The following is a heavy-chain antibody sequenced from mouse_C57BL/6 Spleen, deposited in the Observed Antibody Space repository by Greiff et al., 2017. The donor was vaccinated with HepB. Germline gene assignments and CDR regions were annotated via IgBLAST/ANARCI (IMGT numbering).Heavy chain of an antibody. CDR2: INPGSGGT. D-gene: IGHD3-2*02. J-gene: IGHJ2*01. CDR1: GYAFTNYL. CDR3: ARGKLRLNYFDY. Sequence: VKLQQSGAELVRPGTSVKVSCKASGYAFTNYLIEWVKQRPGQGLEWIGVINPGSGGTNYNEKFKGKATLTADKSSSTAYMQLSSLTSEDSAVYFCARGKLRLNYFDYWGQGTTLTVSS. V-gene: IGHV1-54*01.